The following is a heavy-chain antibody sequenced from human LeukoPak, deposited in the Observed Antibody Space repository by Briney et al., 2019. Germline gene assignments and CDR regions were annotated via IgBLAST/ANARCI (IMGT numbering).Heavy chain of an antibody. Sequence: GGSLRLSCAASGFTFSTYIMNWIRQAPGKGLEWVSYISSSGSTIYYADSVKGRFTISRDNAKNSLYLQMNSLRAEDTAVYYCARGHDRQSYSSGGGIDYWGQGTLVTVSS. D-gene: IGHD6-19*01. CDR2: ISSSGSTI. V-gene: IGHV3-48*04. CDR3: ARGHDRQSYSSGGGIDY. J-gene: IGHJ4*02. CDR1: GFTFSTYI.